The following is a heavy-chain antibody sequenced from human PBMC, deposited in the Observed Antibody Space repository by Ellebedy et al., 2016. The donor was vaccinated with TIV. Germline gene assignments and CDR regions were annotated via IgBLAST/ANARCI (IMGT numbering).Heavy chain of an antibody. Sequence: PGGSLSLSCAASAFTFSNAWMSLVLQAPGKGREWVGRIKSKADSEKTDYVAPVEGRLTVSRDDSKNTLYLEMHSLKTEDTAIYYCTTGAYDYDTSGHQWFYFDDWGQGTLVTVSS. J-gene: IGHJ4*02. D-gene: IGHD3-22*01. CDR1: AFTFSNAW. CDR3: TTGAYDYDTSGHQWFYFDD. CDR2: IKSKADSEKT. V-gene: IGHV3-15*01.